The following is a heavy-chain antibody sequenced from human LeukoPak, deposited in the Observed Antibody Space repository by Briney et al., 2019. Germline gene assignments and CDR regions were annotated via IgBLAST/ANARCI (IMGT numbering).Heavy chain of an antibody. D-gene: IGHD6-6*01. Sequence: PGESLKISCKGSGYSFTSYWIGWVRQMPGKGLEWMGIIYPGDSDTRYSPSFQGQVTISADKSISTAYLQWSSLKASDTAMYYCARHEYKIGLGAPNIAARPPYYYYMDVWGKGTTVTVSS. CDR2: IYPGDSDT. J-gene: IGHJ6*03. V-gene: IGHV5-51*01. CDR3: ARHEYKIGLGAPNIAARPPYYYYMDV. CDR1: GYSFTSYW.